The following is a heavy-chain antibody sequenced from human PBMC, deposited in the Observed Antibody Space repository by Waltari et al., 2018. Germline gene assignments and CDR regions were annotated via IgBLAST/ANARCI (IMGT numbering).Heavy chain of an antibody. V-gene: IGHV3-30*04. D-gene: IGHD2-15*01. J-gene: IGHJ4*02. Sequence: GQLVESGGGVGPPEGSLRLSCVASKFAFRTSSLHWVRQAPGKGLEWVALITYNGDQTHYGDSVKGRFTISRDNSKNTLFLQMNSLRGDDTAVYYCVRESYFSGSIGGFDYWGQGSLVTVSS. CDR3: VRESYFSGSIGGFDY. CDR2: ITYNGDQT. CDR1: KFAFRTSS.